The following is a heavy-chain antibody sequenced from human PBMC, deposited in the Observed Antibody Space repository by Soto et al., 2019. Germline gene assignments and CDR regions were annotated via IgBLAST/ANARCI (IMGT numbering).Heavy chain of an antibody. Sequence: QVQLVQSVAEVKKPGASVKVSCKASGYTFTSYGISWVRQAPGQGLEWMGWISAYNGNTNYAQKLQGRVTMTTDTSTSTAYMELRSLRSDDTAVYYCARDRGRAYYDILTGYLPFDYWGQGTLVTVSS. CDR3: ARDRGRAYYDILTGYLPFDY. D-gene: IGHD3-9*01. V-gene: IGHV1-18*01. CDR1: GYTFTSYG. CDR2: ISAYNGNT. J-gene: IGHJ4*02.